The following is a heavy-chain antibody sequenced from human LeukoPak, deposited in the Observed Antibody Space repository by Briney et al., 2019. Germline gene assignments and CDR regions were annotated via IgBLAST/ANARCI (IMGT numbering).Heavy chain of an antibody. CDR2: ISYDVSSK. J-gene: IGHJ6*04. Sequence: GGSLRLSCAASGFTFSSYAIHWVRQAPGKGLEWVAVISYDVSSKYYADSVKGRFTISRDNSKNTLYLQMNSLRAEDTAVYYCAREILRYFDWGYYGMDVWGKGTTVTVSS. CDR1: GFTFSSYA. CDR3: AREILRYFDWGYYGMDV. D-gene: IGHD3-9*01. V-gene: IGHV3-30*04.